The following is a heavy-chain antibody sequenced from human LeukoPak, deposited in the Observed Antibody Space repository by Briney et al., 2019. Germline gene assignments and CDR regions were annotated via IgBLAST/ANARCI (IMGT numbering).Heavy chain of an antibody. CDR1: GFTFSTYG. CDR3: ATPMIDAFDI. D-gene: IGHD3-22*01. V-gene: IGHV3-30*02. Sequence: PGRSLRLSCEASGFTFSTYGVHWVRQAPGKGLEWVAFIRYDGSNKYYADSVKGRFTISRDNSKNTLYLQMNSLRAEDTAVYYCATPMIDAFDIWGQGTMVTVSS. J-gene: IGHJ3*02. CDR2: IRYDGSNK.